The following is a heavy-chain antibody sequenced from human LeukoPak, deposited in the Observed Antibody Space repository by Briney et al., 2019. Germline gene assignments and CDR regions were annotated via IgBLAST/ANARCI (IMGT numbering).Heavy chain of an antibody. J-gene: IGHJ5*02. Sequence: SQTLSLTCTVSGGSISSGSYYWSWIRQPAGKGLEWIGRIYTSGSTNYNPSLKSRVTISVDTSKNQFSLKLSSVTAADTAVYYCARVIRRVREGSGSGWSWFDPWGQGTLVTVSS. CDR1: GGSISSGSYY. CDR2: IYTSGST. CDR3: ARVIRRVREGSGSGWSWFDP. V-gene: IGHV4-61*02. D-gene: IGHD6-19*01.